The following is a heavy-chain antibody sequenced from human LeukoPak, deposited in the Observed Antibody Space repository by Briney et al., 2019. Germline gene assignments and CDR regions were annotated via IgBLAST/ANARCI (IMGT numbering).Heavy chain of an antibody. D-gene: IGHD4-23*01. CDR3: ARVDPDYGGNSGIDY. CDR1: GFTLSSYW. Sequence: PGGSLRLSCAASGFTLSSYWMHWVRQAPGKGLEWVSYISSSGSTIYYADSVKGRFTISRDNAKNSLYLQMNSLRAEDTAVYYCARVDPDYGGNSGIDYWGQGTLVTVSS. J-gene: IGHJ4*02. CDR2: ISSSGSTI. V-gene: IGHV3-48*04.